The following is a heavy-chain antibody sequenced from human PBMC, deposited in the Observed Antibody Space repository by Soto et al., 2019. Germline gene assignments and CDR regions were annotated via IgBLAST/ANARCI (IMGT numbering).Heavy chain of an antibody. CDR1: GGSFSGYY. D-gene: IGHD6-13*01. CDR2: INHSGST. Sequence: SETLSLTCAVYGGSFSGYYWSWIRQPPGKGLEWIGEINHSGSTNYNPSLKSRVTISVDTSKNQFSLKLSSVTAADTAVYYCASKAAAGRSYYFDYWGQGTLVTVSS. J-gene: IGHJ4*02. CDR3: ASKAAAGRSYYFDY. V-gene: IGHV4-34*01.